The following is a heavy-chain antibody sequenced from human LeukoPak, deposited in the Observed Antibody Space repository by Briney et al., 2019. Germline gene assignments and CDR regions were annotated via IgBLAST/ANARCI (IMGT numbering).Heavy chain of an antibody. CDR1: GGSISSGGFY. Sequence: SQTLSLTCTVSGGSISSGGFYWCWFRQPAGKGLEWIGRIYTSGSSNYNTNYNPSLKSRVTISVDTSKNQFSLKLSSVTAADTAVYYCARAPRLVVPAAMHYYYYMDVWGKGTTVTVSS. D-gene: IGHD2-2*01. V-gene: IGHV4-61*02. CDR3: ARAPRLVVPAAMHYYYYMDV. CDR2: IYTSGSSNYNT. J-gene: IGHJ6*03.